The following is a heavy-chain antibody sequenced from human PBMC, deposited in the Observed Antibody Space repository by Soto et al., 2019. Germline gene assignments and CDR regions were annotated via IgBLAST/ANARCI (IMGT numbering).Heavy chain of an antibody. D-gene: IGHD3-22*01. Sequence: EVQLLESGGGLVQPGGSLRLSSAASGFTFSSYAMCWVRQAPGKGLAWVSAISGRGGSTYYAGPVKGRITISRDNCKITLYLQVNSLRAEDTAVYYCAKELYYYDSSGYAEGGPAAPGREGGAFDIWGQGTMVTVSS. CDR2: ISGRGGST. V-gene: IGHV3-23*01. J-gene: IGHJ3*02. CDR1: GFTFSSYA. CDR3: AKELYYYDSSGYAEGGPAAPGREGGAFDI.